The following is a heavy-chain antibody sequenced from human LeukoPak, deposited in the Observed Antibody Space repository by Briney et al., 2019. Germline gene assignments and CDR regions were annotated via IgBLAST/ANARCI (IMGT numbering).Heavy chain of an antibody. D-gene: IGHD3-22*01. V-gene: IGHV4-39*01. CDR3: ARQRLYYYDSSGYLDY. Sequence: SETLSLTCTVSGGSIRSSYYYWGWIRQPPGKGLEWIGSIYDSGSTYYNPSLKSRVTISVDTSKNQFSLKPSSVTAADTAVYYCARQRLYYYDSSGYLDYWGQGTLVTVSS. CDR2: IYDSGST. CDR1: GGSIRSSYYY. J-gene: IGHJ4*02.